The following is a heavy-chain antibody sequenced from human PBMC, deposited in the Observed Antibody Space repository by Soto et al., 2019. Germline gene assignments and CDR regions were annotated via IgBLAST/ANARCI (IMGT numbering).Heavy chain of an antibody. CDR1: GFTFSSYA. CDR2: ISYDGSNK. V-gene: IGHV3-30-3*01. D-gene: IGHD3-10*01. Sequence: GGSLRLSCAASGFTFSSYAMHWVRQAPGKGLEWVAVISYDGSNKYYADSVKGRFTISRENSKNTLYLQMNSLRAEDTAVYYCARVLYYYGSGSYFGGMDVWGQGTTVTVSS. J-gene: IGHJ6*02. CDR3: ARVLYYYGSGSYFGGMDV.